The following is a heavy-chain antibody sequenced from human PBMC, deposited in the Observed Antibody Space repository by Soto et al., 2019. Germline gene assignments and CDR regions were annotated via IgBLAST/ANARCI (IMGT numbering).Heavy chain of an antibody. Sequence: QVQLQQWGAGLLKPSETLSLTCAVYGGSFSGYYWSWIRQPPGKGLEWIGEINHSGSTNYNPSLKSRVTISVDTAKNQFSLDLSSVTAADTAVYYCARRWDSYYYMDVWGKGTTVTVSS. CDR3: ARRWDSYYYMDV. D-gene: IGHD1-26*01. CDR1: GGSFSGYY. V-gene: IGHV4-34*01. J-gene: IGHJ6*03. CDR2: INHSGST.